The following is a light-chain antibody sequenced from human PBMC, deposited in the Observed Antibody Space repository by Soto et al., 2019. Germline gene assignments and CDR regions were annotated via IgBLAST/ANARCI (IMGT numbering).Light chain of an antibody. V-gene: IGKV3-15*01. CDR3: QQAANWPYT. J-gene: IGKJ2*01. CDR2: AAS. CDR1: QSVSTY. Sequence: EIVMTQSPGSLSVSPGERATLSCRASQSVSTYVAWFQQRPGQPPRLLIYAASGRDTGIPARFRGTGSGTEFTLTIGSLQSEDFAIYYCQQAANWPYTFAQGTKLEI.